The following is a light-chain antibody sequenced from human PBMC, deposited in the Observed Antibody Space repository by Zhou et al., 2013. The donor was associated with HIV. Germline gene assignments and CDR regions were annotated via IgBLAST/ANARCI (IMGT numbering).Light chain of an antibody. Sequence: DIQMTQSPSSLSASVGDRVTITCRASQSISSYLNWYQQKPGKAPKLLMYAASSLQSGVPSRFSGSGSGTDFTLTISSLQPEDFATYYCQQSYSTPPDTFGQGTKLEIK. CDR2: AAS. V-gene: IGKV1-39*01. CDR3: QQSYSTPPDT. CDR1: QSISSY. J-gene: IGKJ2*01.